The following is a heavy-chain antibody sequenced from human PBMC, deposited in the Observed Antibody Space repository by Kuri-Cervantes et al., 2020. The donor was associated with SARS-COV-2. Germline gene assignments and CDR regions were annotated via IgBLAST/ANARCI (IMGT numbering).Heavy chain of an antibody. CDR3: AREEDSSSSSLFDY. CDR1: AFPFSTYS. D-gene: IGHD6-6*01. CDR2: ITHSSSYI. Sequence: GESLKISCAASAFPFSTYSMHWVRQAPGKGLEWVSYITHSSSYIYYADSVKGRFTISRDNAKNSLYLQMNSLRVEDTAVYYCAREEDSSSSSLFDYWGQGTLVTVSS. V-gene: IGHV3-21*06. J-gene: IGHJ4*02.